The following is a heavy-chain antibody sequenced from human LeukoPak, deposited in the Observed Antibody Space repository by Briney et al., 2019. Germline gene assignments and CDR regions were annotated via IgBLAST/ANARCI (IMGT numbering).Heavy chain of an antibody. V-gene: IGHV4-59*01. CDR3: ARADIAVAVAN. CDR1: GGSISSYY. D-gene: IGHD6-19*01. CDR2: IYYSGST. J-gene: IGHJ4*02. Sequence: SETLSLTCTVSGGSISSYYWSWIRQPPGKGLEWIGYIYYSGSTNYNPSLKSRVTISVDTSKNQFSLKLSSVTAADTAVYYCARADIAVAVANWGQGTLVTVSS.